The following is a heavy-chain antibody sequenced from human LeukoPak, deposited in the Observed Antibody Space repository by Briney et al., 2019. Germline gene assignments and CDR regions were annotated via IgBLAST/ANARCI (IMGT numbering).Heavy chain of an antibody. V-gene: IGHV1-69*13. CDR3: ARSGDYYDGSGYSLYYFDY. D-gene: IGHD3-22*01. CDR2: IIPIFGTA. CDR1: GGTFSSYA. Sequence: GASVKVSCKASGGTFSSYAISWVRQAPGQGLEWMGGIIPIFGTANYAQKFQGRVTITADESTSTAYMELSSLRSEDTAVYYCARSGDYYDGSGYSLYYFDYWGQGTLVTVSS. J-gene: IGHJ4*02.